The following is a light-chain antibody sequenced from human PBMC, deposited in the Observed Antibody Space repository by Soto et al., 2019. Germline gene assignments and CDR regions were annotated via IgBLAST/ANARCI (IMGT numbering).Light chain of an antibody. CDR1: SSNIEGHS. J-gene: IGLJ2*01. CDR3: ATWDDGLNGVL. CDR2: SND. Sequence: QSVLTQPPSVSGTPGQRVSISCSGSSSNIEGHSVDWYQHFPGTAPKLVINSNDQRPSGVPDRFSGSKSGTSASLAISGLQSEDEADYYCATWDDGLNGVLFGGGTKLTVL. V-gene: IGLV1-44*01.